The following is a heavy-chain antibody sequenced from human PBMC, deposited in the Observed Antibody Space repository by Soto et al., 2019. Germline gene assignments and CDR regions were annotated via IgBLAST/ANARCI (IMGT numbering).Heavy chain of an antibody. CDR1: GYTFTGYY. CDR3: ARHCVESGTDKPFDY. Sequence: ASVKVSCKASGYTFTGYYINWVRQAPGQGLEWMGWINPNSGGTNYAQKFQGRVTMTRDTSISTAYMELSRLRSDDTAVYYCARHCVESGTDKPFDYWGQGTLVTVSS. CDR2: INPNSGGT. D-gene: IGHD3-22*01. J-gene: IGHJ4*02. V-gene: IGHV1-2*02.